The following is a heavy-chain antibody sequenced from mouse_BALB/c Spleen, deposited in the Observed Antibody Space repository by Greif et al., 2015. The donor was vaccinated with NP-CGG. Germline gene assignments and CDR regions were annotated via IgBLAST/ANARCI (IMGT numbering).Heavy chain of an antibody. Sequence: VQLQQSGPDLVAPSQSLSITCTVSGFSLTSYGVHWVRQPPGKGLEWLVVRWSDGSTTYNSALKSRLSISKDNSKSQVFLKMNSLQTDDTAMYYCARDSLRAMDYWGQGTSVTVSS. CDR2: RWSDGST. D-gene: IGHD1-2*01. CDR1: GFSLTSYG. CDR3: ARDSLRAMDY. J-gene: IGHJ4*01. V-gene: IGHV2-6-2*01.